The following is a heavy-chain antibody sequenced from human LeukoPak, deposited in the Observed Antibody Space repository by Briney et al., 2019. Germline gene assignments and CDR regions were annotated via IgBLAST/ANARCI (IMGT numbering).Heavy chain of an antibody. D-gene: IGHD3-22*01. CDR2: IYSGGRT. CDR1: GFTVSSNY. Sequence: GGSLRLSCAASGFTVSSNYMSWVRQAPGKGLGWVSVIYSGGRTYYADSVKGRFTISRDNSKNTLYLQMNSLRAEDTAVYYCARESESGYYLSYWGQGTLVTVSS. J-gene: IGHJ4*02. V-gene: IGHV3-66*01. CDR3: ARESESGYYLSY.